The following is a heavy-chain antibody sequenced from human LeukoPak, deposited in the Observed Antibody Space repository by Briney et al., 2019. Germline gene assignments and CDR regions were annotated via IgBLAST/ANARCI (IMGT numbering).Heavy chain of an antibody. J-gene: IGHJ5*02. CDR1: GGSISRGGYY. Sequence: SETLSLTCTVSGGSISRGGYYWSWIRQHPGKGLEWLGYIYYSGSTYYNPSLKSRVTISVDTSKNQFSLKLSSVTAADTAVYYCASRIQLWLRRTGYDPWGQGTLVTVSS. D-gene: IGHD5-18*01. CDR2: IYYSGST. CDR3: ASRIQLWLRRTGYDP. V-gene: IGHV4-31*03.